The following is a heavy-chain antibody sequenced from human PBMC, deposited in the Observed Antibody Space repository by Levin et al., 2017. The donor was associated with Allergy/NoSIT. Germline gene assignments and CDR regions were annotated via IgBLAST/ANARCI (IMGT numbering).Heavy chain of an antibody. V-gene: IGHV3-21*01. CDR1: GFTFSSYR. Sequence: GGSLRLSCAASGFTFSSYRMNWVRQAPGMGLEWVSSISSSSSYIYYADSVKGRFTISRDNAKNSLYLQMNSLRAEDTAVYYCARQSLIAAAGTEGTNDDAFDIWGQGTMVTVSS. CDR2: ISSSSSYI. CDR3: ARQSLIAAAGTEGTNDDAFDI. J-gene: IGHJ3*02. D-gene: IGHD6-13*01.